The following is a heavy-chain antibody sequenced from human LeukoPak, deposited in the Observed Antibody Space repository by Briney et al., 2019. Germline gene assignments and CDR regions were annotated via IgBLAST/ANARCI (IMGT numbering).Heavy chain of an antibody. Sequence: SETLSLTCAVYGGSFSGYYWSWIRQPPGKGLEWIGEINHSGSTNYNPSLKCRVTISVDTSKNQFSLKLSSVTAADTAVYYCARVPFWSGYQNWFDPWGQGTLVTVSS. CDR1: GGSFSGYY. J-gene: IGHJ5*02. D-gene: IGHD3-3*01. CDR3: ARVPFWSGYQNWFDP. CDR2: INHSGST. V-gene: IGHV4-34*01.